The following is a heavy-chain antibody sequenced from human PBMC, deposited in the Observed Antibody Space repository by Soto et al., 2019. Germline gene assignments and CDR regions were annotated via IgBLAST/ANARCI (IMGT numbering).Heavy chain of an antibody. CDR2: IKQDGSQK. CDR1: GFIFSRYW. V-gene: IGHV3-7*01. CDR3: ARDTGETDPDAFDI. Sequence: GGSLRLSCTTSGFIFSRYWMTWVRQAPGKGLEWVANIKQDGSQKYYVDSVRGRFTVSRDNAKNSVYLQMNSLRAEDTAVYYCARDTGETDPDAFDIWGQGTMVTVSS. J-gene: IGHJ3*02.